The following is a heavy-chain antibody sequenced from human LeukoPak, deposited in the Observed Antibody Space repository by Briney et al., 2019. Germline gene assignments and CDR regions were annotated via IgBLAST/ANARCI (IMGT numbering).Heavy chain of an antibody. CDR1: GFTFSSYG. CDR3: AKDRKVTIFGVVTPNWFDP. V-gene: IGHV3-30*02. J-gene: IGHJ5*02. Sequence: GGSLRLSCAASGFTFSSYGMHWVRQAPGKGLEWVAFIRYDGSNKYYADSVKGRFTISIDNSKNTLYLQMNSLRAEDTAVYYCAKDRKVTIFGVVTPNWFDPWGQGTLVTVSS. D-gene: IGHD3-3*01. CDR2: IRYDGSNK.